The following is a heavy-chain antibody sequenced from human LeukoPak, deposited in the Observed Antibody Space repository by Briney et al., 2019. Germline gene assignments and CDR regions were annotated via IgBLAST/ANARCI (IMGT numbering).Heavy chain of an antibody. CDR1: GGSFSGYY. D-gene: IGHD3-22*01. CDR3: ARDNRNDSSGYILMYYFDY. J-gene: IGHJ4*02. Sequence: SETLSLTCAVYGGSFSGYYWSWIRQPPGKGLEWIGEINHSGSTNYNPSLKSRVTISVDTSKNQFSLKLSSVTAADTAEYYCARDNRNDSSGYILMYYFDYWGQGTLVTVSS. V-gene: IGHV4-34*01. CDR2: INHSGST.